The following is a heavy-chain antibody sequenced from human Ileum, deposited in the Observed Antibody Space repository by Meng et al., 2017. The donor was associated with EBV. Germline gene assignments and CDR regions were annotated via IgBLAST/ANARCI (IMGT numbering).Heavy chain of an antibody. V-gene: IGHV4-34*01. CDR1: GGYFSGYY. J-gene: IGHJ4*02. CDR3: ARDGYSSGSD. D-gene: IGHD6-19*01. CDR2: INHSGST. Sequence: QVQLQRWGAGLLKPSQTLSRTGAVYGGYFSGYYWSWIRQPPGKGLEWIGEINHSGSTNYNPSLKSRVTISVDTSKNQFSLKLSSVTAADTAVYYCARDGYSSGSDWGQGTLVTVSS.